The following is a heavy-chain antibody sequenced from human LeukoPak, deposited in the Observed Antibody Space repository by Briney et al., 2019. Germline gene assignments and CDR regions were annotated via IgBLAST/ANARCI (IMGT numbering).Heavy chain of an antibody. CDR3: AKGSREWLFLYYYYYYMDV. V-gene: IGHV3-23*01. Sequence: PGGSLRLSCAASGFTFSSYAMSWVRQAPGTGLEWVSAISGSCGSTYYADSVKGRFTISRDNSKNTLYLQMNSLRAEDTSVYYCAKGSREWLFLYYYYYYMDVWGKGTTVTVSS. J-gene: IGHJ6*03. CDR2: ISGSCGST. D-gene: IGHD3-3*01. CDR1: GFTFSSYA.